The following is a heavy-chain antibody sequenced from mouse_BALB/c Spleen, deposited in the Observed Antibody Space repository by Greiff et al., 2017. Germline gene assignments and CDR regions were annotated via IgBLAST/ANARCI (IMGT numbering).Heavy chain of an antibody. Sequence: DVHLVESGPGLVKPSPTVSLTCTVTGISITTGNYRWSWIRQFPGNKLEWIGYIYYSGTITYNPSLTSRTTITRDTSKNQFFLEMNSLTAEDTATDYCARDGYYAMDYWGQGTSVTVSA. CDR1: GISITTGNYR. CDR3: ARDGYYAMDY. V-gene: IGHV3-5*02. CDR2: IYYSGTI. J-gene: IGHJ4*01.